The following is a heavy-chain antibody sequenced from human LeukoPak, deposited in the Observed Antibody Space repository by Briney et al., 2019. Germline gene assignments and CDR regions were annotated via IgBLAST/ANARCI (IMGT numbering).Heavy chain of an antibody. Sequence: ASVKVSCKASGGSFSSYAISWVRQAPGQGLEWMGGIIPIFGTANYAQKFKGRVTITADESTSTAYMELSSLRSEDTAVYYCAKDDSWGSLDPEGRRIDYWGQGTLVTVSS. V-gene: IGHV1-69*13. CDR1: GGSFSSYA. J-gene: IGHJ4*02. CDR3: AKDDSWGSLDPEGRRIDY. D-gene: IGHD7-27*01. CDR2: IIPIFGTA.